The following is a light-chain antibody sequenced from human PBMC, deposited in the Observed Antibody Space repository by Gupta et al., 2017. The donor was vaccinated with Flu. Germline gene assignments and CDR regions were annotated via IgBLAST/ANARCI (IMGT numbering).Light chain of an antibody. CDR1: QRVSSN. CDR2: GAS. J-gene: IGKJ1*01. Sequence: SPATLSVSPGERATLSCRASQRVSSNLAWYQQKPGQAPRLLIYGASTRATGIPARFSGSGSGTEFTLTISSLQSEDFAVYYCQQYNNWPAWTFGQGTKVEIK. V-gene: IGKV3-15*01. CDR3: QQYNNWPAWT.